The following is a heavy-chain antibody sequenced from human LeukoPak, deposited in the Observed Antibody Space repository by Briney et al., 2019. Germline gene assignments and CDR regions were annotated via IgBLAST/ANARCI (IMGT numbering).Heavy chain of an antibody. V-gene: IGHV3-48*01. CDR3: GSVFDY. J-gene: IGHJ4*02. CDR1: GFTFSTYN. Sequence: GGSLRLSCAASGFTFSTYNMNWVRQAPGKGLEWVSFISSDSYTIYYADSVKGRFTISRDNAKNSLYLQMNSLRAEDTAVYYCGSVFDYWGQGALVTVSP. CDR2: ISSDSYTI.